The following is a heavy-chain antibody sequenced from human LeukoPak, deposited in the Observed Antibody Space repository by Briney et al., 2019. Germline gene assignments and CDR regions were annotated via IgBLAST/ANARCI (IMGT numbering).Heavy chain of an antibody. CDR3: ASPIVVVIATRDAFDI. D-gene: IGHD2-21*01. V-gene: IGHV3-48*02. CDR2: ISSSSSTI. J-gene: IGHJ3*02. CDR1: GFTFSSYS. Sequence: GGSLRLSCAASGFTFSSYSMNWVRQAPRKGLEWVSYISSSSSTIYYADSVKGRFTISRDNAKNSLYLQMNSLRDEDTAVYYCASPIVVVIATRDAFDIWGQGTMVTVSS.